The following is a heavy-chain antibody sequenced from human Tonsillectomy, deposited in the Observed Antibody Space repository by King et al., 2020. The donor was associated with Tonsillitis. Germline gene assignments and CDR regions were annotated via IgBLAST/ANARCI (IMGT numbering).Heavy chain of an antibody. V-gene: IGHV3-74*01. CDR3: VRDQVAGTFDY. J-gene: IGHJ4*02. Sequence: VQLVQSGGGLVQPGGSLRLSCAASGFTFSDHRMHWVRQVPGKGLVWGSRINTDGSSTSYGDFVKGRFIIPRDNAKNTLSLQMSSLRAEDTALYYCVRDQVAGTFDYWGRGTVVTVSS. D-gene: IGHD6-19*01. CDR1: GFTFSDHR. CDR2: INTDGSST.